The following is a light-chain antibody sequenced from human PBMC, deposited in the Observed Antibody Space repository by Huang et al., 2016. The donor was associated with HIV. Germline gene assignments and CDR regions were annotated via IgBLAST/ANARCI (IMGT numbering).Light chain of an antibody. CDR2: WAS. V-gene: IGKV4-1*01. Sequence: DIVMTQSPDSLAVSLGERATINCKSSQSISYNNSNYLAWYQQKPGQPPKLLIYWASTRESGVPDRVSGSGSGTDFTLTISSLQAEDVAVYYCQQFFNIPQTFGQGTKLEI. J-gene: IGKJ2*01. CDR1: QSISYNNSNY. CDR3: QQFFNIPQT.